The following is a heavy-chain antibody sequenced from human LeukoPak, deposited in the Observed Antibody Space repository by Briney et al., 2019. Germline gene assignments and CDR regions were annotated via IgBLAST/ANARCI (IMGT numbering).Heavy chain of an antibody. CDR2: INPNSGGT. D-gene: IGHD3-10*01. Sequence: AAVKVSCKASGYTFTGYYMHWVRQAPGQGREWMGWINPNSGGTNYAQKFQGRVTMTRDTSISTAYMELTRLRSDDTAVYYCARPTLQTLGAWGQGTLVTVSS. CDR3: ARPTLQTLGA. CDR1: GYTFTGYY. J-gene: IGHJ5*02. V-gene: IGHV1-2*02.